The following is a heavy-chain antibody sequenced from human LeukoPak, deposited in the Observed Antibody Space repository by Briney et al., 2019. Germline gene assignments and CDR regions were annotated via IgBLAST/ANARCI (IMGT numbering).Heavy chain of an antibody. J-gene: IGHJ4*02. CDR3: ARGFRDYVWGSYRYGNSYYFDY. V-gene: IGHV4-34*01. Sequence: NASETLSLTCAVYGGSFSGYYWSWIRQPPGKGLEWIGEINHSGSTNYNPSLKSRVTISVDTSKNQFSLKLTSVTAADTAVYYCARGFRDYVWGSYRYGNSYYFDYWGQGTLVTVSS. D-gene: IGHD3-16*02. CDR1: GGSFSGYY. CDR2: INHSGST.